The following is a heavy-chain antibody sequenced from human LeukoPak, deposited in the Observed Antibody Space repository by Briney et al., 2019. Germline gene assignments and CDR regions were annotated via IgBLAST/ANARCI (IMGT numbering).Heavy chain of an antibody. J-gene: IGHJ4*02. CDR2: IYPGDSDT. CDR3: ARVPYSISSMDY. CDR1: GYTFSNYW. Sequence: GEPLKISCKSSGYTFSNYWIGWVRQMPGKGLEWMGIIYPGDSDTRYSPSFEGQVSNSADKSISTACLQWSSLKASDTAMYYCARVPYSISSMDYWGQGTLVTVSS. D-gene: IGHD6-6*01. V-gene: IGHV5-51*01.